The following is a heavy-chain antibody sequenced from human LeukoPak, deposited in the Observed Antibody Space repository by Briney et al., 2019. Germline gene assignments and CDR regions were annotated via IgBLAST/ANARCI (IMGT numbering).Heavy chain of an antibody. Sequence: PSETLSLTCSVSGGSISSYYWSWIRQPPGKGLEWLGYIYYSGSTNYNPSLNSRTTISVDTSKNQFSLKLSSVTAADTAVYYCARRPNVNYGFDYWGQGAPVIVSS. D-gene: IGHD1-7*01. CDR2: IYYSGST. V-gene: IGHV4-59*08. CDR3: ARRPNVNYGFDY. CDR1: GGSISSYY. J-gene: IGHJ4*02.